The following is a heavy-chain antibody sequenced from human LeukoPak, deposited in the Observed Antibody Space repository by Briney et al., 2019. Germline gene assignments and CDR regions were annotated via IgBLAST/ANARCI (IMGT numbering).Heavy chain of an antibody. D-gene: IGHD3-22*01. CDR1: GYSFTIYW. CDR2: IYPGDSDT. CDR3: ARHFYYDSSGSWSIDY. Sequence: GESLKFSCKGSGYSFTIYWIGWVRQMPGKGLEWMGIIYPGDSDTRYSPSFQGQVTISVDKYISTAYLQWSSLKASDTAMYYCARHFYYDSSGSWSIDYWGQGTLVTVSS. J-gene: IGHJ4*02. V-gene: IGHV5-51*01.